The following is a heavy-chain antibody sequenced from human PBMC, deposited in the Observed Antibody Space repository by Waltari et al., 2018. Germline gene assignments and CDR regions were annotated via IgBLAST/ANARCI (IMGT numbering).Heavy chain of an antibody. J-gene: IGHJ6*02. CDR1: GFTFDDYA. Sequence: EVQLVESGGGLVQPGRSLRLSCAASGFTFDDYAMHWVRQAPGKGLEWVPGISWNSGSIGYADSVKGRFTISRDNAKNSLYLQMNSLRAEDTALYYCAKDMGIVVVPAAHAPYYYYGMDVWGQGTTVTVSS. V-gene: IGHV3-9*01. CDR2: ISWNSGSI. CDR3: AKDMGIVVVPAAHAPYYYYGMDV. D-gene: IGHD2-2*03.